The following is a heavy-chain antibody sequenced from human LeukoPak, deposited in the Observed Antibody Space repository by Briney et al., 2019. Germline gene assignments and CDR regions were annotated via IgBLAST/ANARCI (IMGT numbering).Heavy chain of an antibody. D-gene: IGHD3-10*01. V-gene: IGHV3-33*01. CDR3: ARGPMLRGVISPYYFDY. Sequence: PGGSLRLSCAASGFTFSSYGMHWVRQAPGKGLEWVAVIWYDGSNKYYADSEKGRFTISRDNSKNTLYLQMSSLRAEDTAVYYCARGPMLRGVISPYYFDYWGQGALVTVSS. CDR2: IWYDGSNK. J-gene: IGHJ4*02. CDR1: GFTFSSYG.